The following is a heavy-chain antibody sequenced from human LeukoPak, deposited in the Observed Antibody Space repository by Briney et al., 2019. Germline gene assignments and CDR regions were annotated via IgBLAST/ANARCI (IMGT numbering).Heavy chain of an antibody. CDR1: GFTFSSYE. CDR3: AREDGDAFDI. V-gene: IGHV3-48*03. D-gene: IGHD5-24*01. Sequence: GGSLRLSCAASGFTFSSYEMDWVRRAPGKGLGWVSYIGSSGGSRYYADSVKGRFTSSRDNAKNSLYLQMNSLRVEDTAVYYCAREDGDAFDIWGQETVVSVSS. J-gene: IGHJ3*02. CDR2: IGSSGGSR.